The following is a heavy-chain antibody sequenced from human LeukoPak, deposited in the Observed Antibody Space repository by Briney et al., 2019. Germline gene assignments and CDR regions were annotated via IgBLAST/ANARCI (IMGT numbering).Heavy chain of an antibody. J-gene: IGHJ4*02. CDR1: GGSISSRNYY. CDR2: INYSGTT. D-gene: IGHD4-17*01. V-gene: IGHV4-39*01. CDR3: ARHYYGDYAYYLDY. Sequence: SETLSLTCTVSGGSISSRNYYWGWIRQPPGKGLEWIGSINYSGTTYYNPPLRSRVTILIDTSKNQFFLKLNSVTAPDTALYYCARHYYGDYAYYLDYWGQGTLVTVSS.